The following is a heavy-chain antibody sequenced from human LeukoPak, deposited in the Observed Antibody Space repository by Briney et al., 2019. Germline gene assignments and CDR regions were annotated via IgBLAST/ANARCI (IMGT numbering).Heavy chain of an antibody. CDR2: IYYNGDT. CDR1: GGSINGYY. CDR3: ARHWNYILPKTRNYYYCMDV. D-gene: IGHD1-7*01. J-gene: IGHJ6*03. V-gene: IGHV4-59*01. Sequence: SETLSLTCTVSGGSINGYYWSWIRQPPGMRLEYIGYIYYNGDTNHNPSLKSRVTISVDTSKNQFSLKLKSVTATDTAVYYCARHWNYILPKTRNYYYCMDVWGKGTTVTVSS.